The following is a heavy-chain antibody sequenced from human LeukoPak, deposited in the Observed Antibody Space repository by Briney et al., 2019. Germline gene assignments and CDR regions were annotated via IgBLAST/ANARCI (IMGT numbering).Heavy chain of an antibody. D-gene: IGHD2/OR15-2a*01. CDR3: AKDSIDY. Sequence: PGGSLRLSCAASGFTFSSYGMHWVRQAPGKGLEWVAVISYDGSNKYYADSVKGRFTISRDNSKNTLYLQVNSLRAEDTAVYYCAKDSIDYWGQGTLVTVSS. CDR2: ISYDGSNK. V-gene: IGHV3-30*18. CDR1: GFTFSSYG. J-gene: IGHJ4*02.